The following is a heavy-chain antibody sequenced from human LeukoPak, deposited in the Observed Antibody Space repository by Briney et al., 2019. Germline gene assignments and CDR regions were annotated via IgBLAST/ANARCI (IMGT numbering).Heavy chain of an antibody. Sequence: PGGSLRLSCAASGFSFTNAWMSWVRQAPGKGLEWVGRIKSKNNGGSTDYATPGKGRFTISRDDSNNTLYLEMDSLKTEDTAVYYCTTEGCLSTRCYTPNAFDIWGPGTVVTVSS. CDR1: GFSFTNAW. D-gene: IGHD2-2*02. V-gene: IGHV3-15*01. J-gene: IGHJ3*02. CDR3: TTEGCLSTRCYTPNAFDI. CDR2: IKSKNNGGST.